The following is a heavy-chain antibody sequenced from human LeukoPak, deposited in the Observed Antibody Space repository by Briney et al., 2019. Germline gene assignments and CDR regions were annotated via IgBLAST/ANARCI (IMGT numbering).Heavy chain of an antibody. J-gene: IGHJ4*02. D-gene: IGHD1-26*01. Sequence: ASETLSLTCAVYGGSFSGYYWSWIRQPPGKGLEWIGEINHSGSTNYNPSLKSRVTISVDTSKNQFSLKLSSVTAADTAVYYCASRYSGSYYGADLDYWGQGTLVTVSS. CDR2: INHSGST. CDR3: ASRYSGSYYGADLDY. V-gene: IGHV4-34*01. CDR1: GGSFSGYY.